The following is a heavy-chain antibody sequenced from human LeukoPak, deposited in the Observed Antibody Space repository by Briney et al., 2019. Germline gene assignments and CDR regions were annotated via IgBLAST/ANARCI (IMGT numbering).Heavy chain of an antibody. CDR2: IFYDGSNQ. CDR1: GFTFSSYA. CDR3: ARDGATVTTNYFDY. D-gene: IGHD4-11*01. J-gene: IGHJ4*02. V-gene: IGHV3-30-3*01. Sequence: GRSLRLSCAASGFTFSSYAMRWVRQAPGKGLEWVAVIFYDGSNQYYADSVKARFTISRDNYKNTLYVQMDSLRAEDTSVYYCARDGATVTTNYFDYWGQGTLVTVSS.